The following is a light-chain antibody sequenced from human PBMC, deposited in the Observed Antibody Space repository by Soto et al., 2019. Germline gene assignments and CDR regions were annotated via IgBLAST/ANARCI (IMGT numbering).Light chain of an antibody. Sequence: HSVLTQPLPVSGSPGQSVTISCTGTSSDFGGYNYVSWYQPHPGKAPKLMIYDVSKRPSGVPDRFSGSKSGNTASLTISGLQAEDEADYYCCSYAGSYNLGYVFGTGTKVTVL. CDR2: DVS. CDR1: SSDFGGYNY. V-gene: IGLV2-11*01. CDR3: CSYAGSYNLGYV. J-gene: IGLJ1*01.